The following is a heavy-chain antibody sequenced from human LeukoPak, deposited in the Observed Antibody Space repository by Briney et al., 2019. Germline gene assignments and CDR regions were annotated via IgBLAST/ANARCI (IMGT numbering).Heavy chain of an antibody. Sequence: PGGSLRLSCAACGFTFSSYGMHWVRQAPGKGLEWVAVISYDGSNKYYADSVKGRFTISRDNSKNTLYLQMNSLRAEDTAVYYCAKDRRLALWFGETLDYWGQGTLVTVSS. CDR3: AKDRRLALWFGETLDY. CDR1: GFTFSSYG. CDR2: ISYDGSNK. J-gene: IGHJ4*02. D-gene: IGHD3-10*01. V-gene: IGHV3-30*18.